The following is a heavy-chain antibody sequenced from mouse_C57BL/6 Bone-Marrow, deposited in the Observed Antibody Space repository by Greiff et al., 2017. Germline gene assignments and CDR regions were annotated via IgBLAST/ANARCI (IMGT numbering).Heavy chain of an antibody. CDR2: ISDGGSYT. J-gene: IGHJ2*01. D-gene: IGHD4-1*02. V-gene: IGHV5-4*01. CDR1: GFTFSSYA. CDR3: ARDQLDFDY. Sequence: EVKVVESGGGLVKPGGSLKLSCAASGFTFSSYAMSWVRQTPEKRLEWVATISDGGSYTYYPDNVKGRFTISRDNAKNNLYLQMSHLKSEDTAMYYCARDQLDFDYWGQGTTLTVSS.